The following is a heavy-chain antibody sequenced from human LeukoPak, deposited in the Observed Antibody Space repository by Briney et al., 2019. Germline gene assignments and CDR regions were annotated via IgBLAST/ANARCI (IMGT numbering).Heavy chain of an antibody. D-gene: IGHD2-2*01. CDR3: ARERQYCSSTSCYWDAFDI. V-gene: IGHV1-18*01. CDR2: ISAYNGNT. J-gene: IGHJ3*02. CDR1: GYTFTTYG. Sequence: ASVKVSCKASGYTFTTYGISWVRQAPGQGLEWMGWISAYNGNTNYAQNLQGRATMTADTSTSTAYMELRSLRSDDTTVYYCARERQYCSSTSCYWDAFDIWGQGTMVTVSS.